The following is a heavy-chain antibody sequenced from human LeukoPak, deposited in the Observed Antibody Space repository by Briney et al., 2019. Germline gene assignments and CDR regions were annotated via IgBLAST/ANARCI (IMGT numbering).Heavy chain of an antibody. CDR2: ISGSGGST. V-gene: IGHV3-23*01. CDR1: GFTYSSYA. J-gene: IGHJ4*02. CDR3: ADRKLFYDSSGYWPWGY. Sequence: GGSLRLSCPASGFTYSSYAMSSVRQAPGKGLEWVSAISGSGGSTYYADSVKGRFTISRDNSKNTLYLQMNSLRAEDTAVYYFADRKLFYDSSGYWPWGYWGQGTLVTVSS. D-gene: IGHD3-22*01.